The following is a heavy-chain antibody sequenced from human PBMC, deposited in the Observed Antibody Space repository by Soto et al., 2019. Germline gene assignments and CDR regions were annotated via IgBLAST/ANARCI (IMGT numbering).Heavy chain of an antibody. V-gene: IGHV4-59*01. CDR1: GGSISGYY. Sequence: LSLTCTVSGGSISGYYWSWIRQPPGKGLEWIGYIYYSGTTNYNPSLKSRVTISADTSKNQFSLKLSSVTAADAAVYYCARAERVYAISGAFDIWGQGTLVTVSS. CDR2: IYYSGTT. CDR3: ARAERVYAISGAFDI. J-gene: IGHJ3*02. D-gene: IGHD2-8*01.